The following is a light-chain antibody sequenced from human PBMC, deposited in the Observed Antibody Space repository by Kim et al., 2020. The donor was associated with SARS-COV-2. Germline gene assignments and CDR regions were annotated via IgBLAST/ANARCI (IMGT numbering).Light chain of an antibody. CDR3: QVWDSSSDHPV. J-gene: IGLJ3*02. Sequence: APGKTAMLTCGGNNIGSKSVPWYQQKPGQAPVLVIYYDSDRPSGIPERFSGSNSGNTATLTISRVEAGDEADYYCQVWDSSSDHPVFGGGTQLTVL. V-gene: IGLV3-21*04. CDR2: YDS. CDR1: NIGSKS.